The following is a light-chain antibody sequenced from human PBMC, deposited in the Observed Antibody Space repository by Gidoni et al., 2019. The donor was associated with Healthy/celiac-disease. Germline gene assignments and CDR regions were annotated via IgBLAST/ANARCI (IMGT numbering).Light chain of an antibody. CDR1: QGISDY. Sequence: DIQMTQSPSSLSASVGDRVTITCRASQGISDYLAWYQQKPGKVPKLLVYAASTLQSGVPYRFSGSGSGTYFTLTINSLQPEDVATYYCQKYNSDPLFGGGTKVEIK. V-gene: IGKV1-27*01. CDR2: AAS. CDR3: QKYNSDPL. J-gene: IGKJ4*01.